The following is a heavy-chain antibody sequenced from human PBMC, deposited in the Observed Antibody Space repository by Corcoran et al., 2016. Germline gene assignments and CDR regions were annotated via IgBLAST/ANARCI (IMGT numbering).Heavy chain of an antibody. V-gene: IGHV1-3*01. Sequence: QVQLVQSGAEVKKPVASLKVSCKASGYTFTSYAMHWVRQAPGQRLAWMGWINAGNGNTKYSQKFQGKVTITRDTSASTAYMELSSLRSEDTAVYYCARSPCPHYYYYYGMDVWGQGTTVTVSS. J-gene: IGHJ6*02. CDR2: INAGNGNT. CDR3: ARSPCPHYYYYYGMDV. CDR1: GYTFTSYA.